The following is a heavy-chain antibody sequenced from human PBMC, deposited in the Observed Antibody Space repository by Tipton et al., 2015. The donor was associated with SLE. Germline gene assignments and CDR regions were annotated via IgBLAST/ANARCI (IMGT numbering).Heavy chain of an antibody. V-gene: IGHV4-34*01. CDR2: INHSGST. D-gene: IGHD6-13*01. Sequence: TLSLTCAVYGGSFSGYYWSWIRQPPGKGLEWIGEINHSGSTNYNPSPKSRVTISVDTSKNQFSLKLNSVTAADTAVYYCASPGYSSSKGAFDIWGQGTMVTVSS. J-gene: IGHJ3*02. CDR3: ASPGYSSSKGAFDI. CDR1: GGSFSGYY.